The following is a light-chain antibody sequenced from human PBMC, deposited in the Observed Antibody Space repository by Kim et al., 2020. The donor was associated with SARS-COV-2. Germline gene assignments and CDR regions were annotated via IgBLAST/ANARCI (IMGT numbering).Light chain of an antibody. J-gene: IGLJ2*01. V-gene: IGLV4-69*01. CDR3: QTWGSGTVV. Sequence: QAALTQSPSASASLGASVKLTCTLSNGHSTYAIAWYQQQPDKSPRYLMKLYSDGRHVKGDGIPDRLSGSSSGPQRYLTISSLQSEDEADYYCQTWGSGTVVFGGGTQLTVL. CDR2: LYSDGRH. CDR1: NGHSTYA.